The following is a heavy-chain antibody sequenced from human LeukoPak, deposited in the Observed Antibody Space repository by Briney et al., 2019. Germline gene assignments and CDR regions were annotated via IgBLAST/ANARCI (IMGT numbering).Heavy chain of an antibody. V-gene: IGHV5-51*01. CDR2: IYPGDSDT. CDR3: ARGPSWIFGVVIPHFDY. CDR1: GYSFTSYW. Sequence: GESLKISCKGSGYSFTSYWIGWVRQMPGKGLEWMGIIYPGDSDTRYSQSFQGQVTISADKSISTAYLQWSSLKASDTAMYYCARGPSWIFGVVIPHFDYWGQGTLVTVSS. J-gene: IGHJ4*02. D-gene: IGHD3-3*01.